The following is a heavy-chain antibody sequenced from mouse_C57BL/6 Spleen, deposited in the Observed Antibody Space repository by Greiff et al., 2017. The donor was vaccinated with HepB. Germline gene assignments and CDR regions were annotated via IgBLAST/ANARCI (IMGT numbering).Heavy chain of an antibody. CDR3: ARTYYYGTQGYFGG. CDR1: GYTFTSYW. V-gene: IGHV1-52*01. J-gene: IGHJ1*03. Sequence: VQLQQPGAELVRPGSSVKLSCKASGYTFTSYWMHWVKQRPIQGLEWIGNIDPSDSETHYNQKFKDKATLTVDKSSSTAYMQLSSLTSEDSAVYYCARTYYYGTQGYFGGWGTGTTVTVSS. CDR2: IDPSDSET. D-gene: IGHD1-1*01.